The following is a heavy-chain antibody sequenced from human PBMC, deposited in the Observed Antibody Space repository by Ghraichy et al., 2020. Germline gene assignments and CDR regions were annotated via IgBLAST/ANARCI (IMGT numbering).Heavy chain of an antibody. CDR1: GFTFSSYS. CDR3: AVKRGWFGESLDAFDI. J-gene: IGHJ3*02. D-gene: IGHD3-10*01. Sequence: GGSLRLSCAASGFTFSSYSMNWVRQAPGKGLEWVSTISCSSSTIFYADSVKGRFTISRDNVKNSLFLQMNSLRDEDTAVYYCAVKRGWFGESLDAFDIWGQGTLVTVSS. CDR2: ISCSSSTI. V-gene: IGHV3-48*02.